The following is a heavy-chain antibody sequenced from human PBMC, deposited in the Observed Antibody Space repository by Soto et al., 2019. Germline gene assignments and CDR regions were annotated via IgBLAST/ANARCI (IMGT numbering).Heavy chain of an antibody. V-gene: IGHV3-64D*09. CDR2: ISAEGGSA. CDR1: GFTFSTYA. J-gene: IGHJ6*02. D-gene: IGHD5-12*01. CDR3: VKSSRYSTSYGAMGYYFGMDV. Sequence: GGSLRLSCSASGFTFSTYAMHWVRQAPGKGLDYVSAISAEGGSAYYVDSLKGRFTISRDNSKNTVFLQMTSLRAEDTAVYYCVKSSRYSTSYGAMGYYFGMDVWGQGTTVTVSS.